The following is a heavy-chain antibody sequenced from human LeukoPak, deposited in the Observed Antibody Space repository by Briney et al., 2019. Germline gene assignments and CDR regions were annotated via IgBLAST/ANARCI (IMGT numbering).Heavy chain of an antibody. V-gene: IGHV3-74*01. CDR2: INNDGSGA. D-gene: IGHD3-10*01. J-gene: IGHJ6*02. Sequence: GGSLRLSCAASGFTFSSNWMHWVRQAPGKGLVWVSRINNDGSGAIYADSVKGRFTISRDNAKNTLYLQMNSLRAEDTAVYYCAVPRIGNYYGMDVWGQGTTVTVSS. CDR3: AVPRIGNYYGMDV. CDR1: GFTFSSNW.